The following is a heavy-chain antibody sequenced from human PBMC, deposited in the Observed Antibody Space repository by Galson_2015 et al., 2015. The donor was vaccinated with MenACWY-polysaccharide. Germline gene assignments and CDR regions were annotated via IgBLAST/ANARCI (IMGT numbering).Heavy chain of an antibody. V-gene: IGHV3-74*01. Sequence: SLRLSCAASGFTFSSYWMHWVRQVPGKGLVWVSRISSDGSSTSYADSVKGRFTISRDNAKNTLHLQMNSLRVEDTAVYYCARDVKVVAARDAFDIWGQGTMVTVSS. CDR2: ISSDGSST. D-gene: IGHD2-15*01. J-gene: IGHJ3*02. CDR3: ARDVKVVAARDAFDI. CDR1: GFTFSSYW.